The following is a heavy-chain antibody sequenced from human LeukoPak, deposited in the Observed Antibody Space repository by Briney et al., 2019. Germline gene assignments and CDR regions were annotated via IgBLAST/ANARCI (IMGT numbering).Heavy chain of an antibody. D-gene: IGHD6-13*01. Sequence: GGSLRLSCAASGFTFTRYLMTWFRQAPGKGLEWVSTVSGPSGATFYADSVKGRFTISKDSSTNTLYLQMNSLRAEDTAVYYCARWAAAVKYYYYYGMDVWGQGTTVTVSS. CDR1: GFTFTRYL. CDR2: VSGPSGAT. J-gene: IGHJ6*02. CDR3: ARWAAAVKYYYYYGMDV. V-gene: IGHV3-23*01.